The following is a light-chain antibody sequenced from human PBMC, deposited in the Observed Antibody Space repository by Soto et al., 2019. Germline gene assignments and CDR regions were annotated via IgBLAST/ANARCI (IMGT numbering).Light chain of an antibody. CDR2: DFT. CDR1: SSDIGDFNF. J-gene: IGLJ1*01. CDR3: SSYRSGNTPYV. Sequence: QSVLTQPASVSGSPGQSITISCTATSSDIGDFNFVSWYQQRPGKAPKLVIYDFTYRPSGVSLRFSGSKSGNTASLTISGLRAEDEADYFCSSYRSGNTPYVFGLGTKVTVL. V-gene: IGLV2-14*01.